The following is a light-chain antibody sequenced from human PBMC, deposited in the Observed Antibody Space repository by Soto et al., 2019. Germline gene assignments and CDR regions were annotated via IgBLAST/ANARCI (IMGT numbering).Light chain of an antibody. CDR2: GAS. J-gene: IGKJ2*01. CDR3: QQYGSSPPHT. CDR1: QSVSSSY. V-gene: IGKV3-20*01. Sequence: EIVLTQSPGTLSLSPGERATLSCRASQSVSSSYLAWYQQKPGQAPRLLIYGASSRATGIPDRFSGSGSGTDFTLTISRVEPEDFAVYYCQQYGSSPPHTFGQGPKLEIK.